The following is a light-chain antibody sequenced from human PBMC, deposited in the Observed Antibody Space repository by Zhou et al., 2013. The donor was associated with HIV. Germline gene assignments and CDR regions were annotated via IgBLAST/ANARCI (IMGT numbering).Light chain of an antibody. CDR2: KVS. CDR1: QSLVHSDGNTY. Sequence: DVVMTQSPLSLPVTLGQPASISCNSSQSLVHSDGNTYLNWFQQRPGQSPRRLIYKVSNRDSGVPDRFSGSGSGSDFTLKISRVEAGDVGIYYCMQGTHWPCTFGQGTKLEIK. V-gene: IGKV2-30*02. CDR3: MQGTHWPCT. J-gene: IGKJ2*02.